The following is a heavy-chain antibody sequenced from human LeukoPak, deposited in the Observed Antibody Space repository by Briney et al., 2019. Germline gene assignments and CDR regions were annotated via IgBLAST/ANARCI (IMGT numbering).Heavy chain of an antibody. V-gene: IGHV3-30-3*01. D-gene: IGHD1-26*01. J-gene: IGHJ4*02. CDR2: ISYDGSNK. Sequence: GSLRLSCAASGFNFSHYYMRWVRQAPGRGLEWVAVISYDGSNKYYADSVKGRFTISRDNSKNTLYLQMNSLRAEDTAVYYCAGEWELSGYFDYWGQGTLVTVSS. CDR3: AGEWELSGYFDY. CDR1: GFNFSHYY.